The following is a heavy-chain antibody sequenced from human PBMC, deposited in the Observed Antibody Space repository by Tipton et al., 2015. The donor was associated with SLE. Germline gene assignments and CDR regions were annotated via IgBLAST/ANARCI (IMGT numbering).Heavy chain of an antibody. CDR2: VYFRGNS. D-gene: IGHD5-12*01. J-gene: IGHJ4*02. V-gene: IGHV4-59*12. CDR3: ARGGVGGYDYFDY. Sequence: TLSLTCTVSGGSSSNYYWSWIRQPPGKGLEWIGYVYFRGNSNYNPSLKGRVSISADTSKSQFSLKLTSVTAADTAVYYCARGGVGGYDYFDYWGQGTLVTVSS. CDR1: GGSSSNYY.